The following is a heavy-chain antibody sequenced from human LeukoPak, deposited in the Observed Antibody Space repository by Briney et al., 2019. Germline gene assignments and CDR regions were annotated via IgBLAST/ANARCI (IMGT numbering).Heavy chain of an antibody. CDR3: ARAPKWELKGELDY. Sequence: GGSLRLSCAASGFTFSDYYMSWIRQAPGEGLEWVSYISSSGSTIYYADSVKGRFTISRDNAKNSLYLQMNSLRAEDTAVYYCARAPKWELKGELDYWGQGTLVTVSS. CDR1: GFTFSDYY. D-gene: IGHD1-26*01. CDR2: ISSSGSTI. V-gene: IGHV3-11*01. J-gene: IGHJ4*02.